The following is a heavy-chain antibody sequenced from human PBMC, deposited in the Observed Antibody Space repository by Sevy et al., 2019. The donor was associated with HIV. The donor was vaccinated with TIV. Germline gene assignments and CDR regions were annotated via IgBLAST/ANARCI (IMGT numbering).Heavy chain of an antibody. CDR1: GFTFSSYA. Sequence: ESLKISCAASGFTFSSYAMSWVRQAPGKGLEWVSAISGSGGSTYYADSVKGRFTISRDNSKNTLYLQMNSLRAEDTAVYYCAKPGEGYKAAFDIWGQGTMVTVSS. D-gene: IGHD3-10*01. V-gene: IGHV3-23*01. J-gene: IGHJ3*02. CDR2: ISGSGGST. CDR3: AKPGEGYKAAFDI.